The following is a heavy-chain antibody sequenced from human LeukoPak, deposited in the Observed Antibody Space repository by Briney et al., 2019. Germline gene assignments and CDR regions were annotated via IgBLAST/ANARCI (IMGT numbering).Heavy chain of an antibody. CDR3: ARGPTTSGVGTFDY. J-gene: IGHJ4*02. Sequence: SETLSLTCAVSHESFSEHYWNWIRQPPGKGLEWIGEISQSGTTHYNPSLKSRVTISVDTSENQLFLRVTSVTATDTAVYYCARGPTTSGVGTFDYWGQGTLVTVSS. D-gene: IGHD3-3*01. V-gene: IGHV4-34*01. CDR1: HESFSEHY. CDR2: ISQSGTT.